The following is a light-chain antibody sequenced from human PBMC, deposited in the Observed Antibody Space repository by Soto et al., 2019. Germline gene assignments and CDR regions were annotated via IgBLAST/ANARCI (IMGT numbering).Light chain of an antibody. V-gene: IGLV2-14*03. Sequence: QSALTQPACVSGSPGQSITISCTGTSSDIGDSNYVSWYQQHPGKAPKLVIYDVSNRPSGVSNRFSGSKSANTASLTISGLQAEDEADYYCSSFRSSSTSYVFGTGTKVTVL. CDR1: SSDIGDSNY. CDR3: SSFRSSSTSYV. CDR2: DVS. J-gene: IGLJ1*01.